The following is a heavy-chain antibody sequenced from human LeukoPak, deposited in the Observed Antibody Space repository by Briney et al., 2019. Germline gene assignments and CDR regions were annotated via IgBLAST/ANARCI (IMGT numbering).Heavy chain of an antibody. D-gene: IGHD3-3*01. CDR3: ARDHSTIFGSPPDY. CDR1: GGTFSSYI. CDR2: IIPILGIA. Sequence: SVKVSCKASGGTFSSYIISWVRQAPGQGLEWMGRIIPILGIANYAQKFQGRVTITADKSTSTAYMELSSLRSEDTAVYYCARDHSTIFGSPPDYWGQGTLVTVSS. J-gene: IGHJ4*02. V-gene: IGHV1-69*04.